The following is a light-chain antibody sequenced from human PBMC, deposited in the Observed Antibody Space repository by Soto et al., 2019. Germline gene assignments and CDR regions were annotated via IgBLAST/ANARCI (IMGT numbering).Light chain of an antibody. J-gene: IGLJ1*01. V-gene: IGLV2-14*01. CDR1: SSDVGGYNY. Sequence: QSALTQPASVSGSPGQSITISCTGTSSDVGGYNYVSGYQQHPGKAPKLMIYEVSNRPSGVSNRFSGSKSGNTASLTISGLQAEDEADYYCSSYTTSSSDVSGTGTKVTVL. CDR3: SSYTTSSSDV. CDR2: EVS.